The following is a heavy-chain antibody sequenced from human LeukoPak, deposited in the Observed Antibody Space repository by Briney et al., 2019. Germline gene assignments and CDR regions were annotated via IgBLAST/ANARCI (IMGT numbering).Heavy chain of an antibody. V-gene: IGHV5-51*01. CDR1: GYSFTNNW. D-gene: IGHD3-16*02. CDR3: ARHGGGYRFDY. J-gene: IGHJ4*02. Sequence: GESLKISCKGSGYSFTNNWIGWVRQMPGKGLEWEGIIHPGSSETRYSPSFQGQVTVSADKSISTAYLQWSSLKASDTAMYYCARHGGGYRFDYWGQGTLVTVSS. CDR2: IHPGSSET.